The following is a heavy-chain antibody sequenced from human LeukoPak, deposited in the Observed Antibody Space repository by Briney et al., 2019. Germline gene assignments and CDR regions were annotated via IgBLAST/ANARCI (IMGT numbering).Heavy chain of an antibody. D-gene: IGHD6-25*01. CDR3: ALGFFAAAGPPY. CDR1: GGTFSSYA. Sequence: RASVKVSCKASGGTFSSYAISWVRQAPGQGLEWMGGIIPIFGTANYAQKFQGRVTITADESTSTAYMELSSLRSEDTAVYYCALGFFAAAGPPYWGQGTLVTVSS. V-gene: IGHV1-69*13. CDR2: IIPIFGTA. J-gene: IGHJ4*02.